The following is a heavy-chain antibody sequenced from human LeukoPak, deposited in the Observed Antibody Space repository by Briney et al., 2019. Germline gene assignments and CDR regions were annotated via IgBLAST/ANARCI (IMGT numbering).Heavy chain of an antibody. V-gene: IGHV1-69*13. CDR2: IIPIFGTA. CDR3: ATGSYDILTGYYLSYDL. D-gene: IGHD3-9*01. CDR1: GGTFSSYA. J-gene: IGHJ2*01. Sequence: SVKLSCKASGGTFSSYAISWVRQAPGQGLEWMGGIIPIFGTANYAQKFQGRVTITADGSTSTAYMELSSLRSEDTAVYYCATGSYDILTGYYLSYDLWGRGTLVTVSS.